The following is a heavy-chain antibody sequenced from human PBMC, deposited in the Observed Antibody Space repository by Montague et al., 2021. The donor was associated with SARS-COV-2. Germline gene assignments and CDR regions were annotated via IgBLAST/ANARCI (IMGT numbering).Heavy chain of an antibody. V-gene: IGHV3-66*01. CDR2: ISGGGST. Sequence: SLRLSCAASGFTVSRYYMSWVRQAPGKGLEWVSVISGGGSTNYADSVKGRFTISRDISQNTLYLQMNSLRAEDMAVYYCAKGGTSYFYGMDVWGQGTTVAVSS. D-gene: IGHD1-7*01. J-gene: IGHJ6*02. CDR1: GFTVSRYY. CDR3: AKGGTSYFYGMDV.